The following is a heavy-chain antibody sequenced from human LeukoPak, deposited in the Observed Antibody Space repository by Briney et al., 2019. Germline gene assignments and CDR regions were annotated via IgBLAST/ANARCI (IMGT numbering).Heavy chain of an antibody. J-gene: IGHJ2*01. CDR1: GFTFDDYA. V-gene: IGHV3-9*03. Sequence: PGRSLRLSCAASGFTFDDYAMHWVRQAPGKGLEWVSGISWNSGSIGYADSVKGRFTISRDNAKNSLYLQMNSLRAEDMALYYCARSGYYPDWYFDLWGRGTLVTVSS. CDR3: ARSGYYPDWYFDL. D-gene: IGHD3-22*01. CDR2: ISWNSGSI.